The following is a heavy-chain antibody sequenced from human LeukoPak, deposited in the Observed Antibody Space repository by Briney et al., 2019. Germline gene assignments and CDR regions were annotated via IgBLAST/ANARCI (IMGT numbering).Heavy chain of an antibody. V-gene: IGHV3-48*01. D-gene: IGHD2-8*01. CDR3: ARACTNGVCYLVDY. CDR1: GFTFSSYS. CDR2: ISSSSSTI. Sequence: GGSLRLSCAASGFTFSSYSMNWVRQAPGKGLEWVSYISSSSSTIYYADSVKGRFTISRDNAKNSLYLQMNSLRAEDTAVYYCARACTNGVCYLVDYWGQGTLVTVSS. J-gene: IGHJ4*02.